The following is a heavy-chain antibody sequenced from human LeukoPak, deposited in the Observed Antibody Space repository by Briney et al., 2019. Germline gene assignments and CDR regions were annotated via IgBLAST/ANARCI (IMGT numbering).Heavy chain of an antibody. CDR2: ISSTAITI. D-gene: IGHD6-6*01. CDR3: ARGLYTTSSGRVVFFI. CDR1: GFSFSSYE. J-gene: IGHJ4*02. V-gene: IGHV3-48*03. Sequence: PGGSLRLSCAAPGFSFSSYEMNWVRQAPGKGLEWVSYISSTAITIYYAGSVKGRFTISRDNAKNSLYLQMNSLRAEDTAVYYCARGLYTTSSGRVVFFIWGQGTLVTVSS.